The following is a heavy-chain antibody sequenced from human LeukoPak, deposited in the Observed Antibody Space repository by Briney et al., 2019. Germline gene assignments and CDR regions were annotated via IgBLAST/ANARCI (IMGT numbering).Heavy chain of an antibody. D-gene: IGHD6-19*01. CDR3: ASFWDHSSGWYGAFDI. CDR1: GGSISSGSYY. CDR2: INHSGST. Sequence: SETLSLTCTVSGGSISSGSYYWSWIRQPPGKGLEWIGEINHSGSTNYNPSLKSRVTISVDTSKNQFSLKLSSVTAADTAVYYCASFWDHSSGWYGAFDIWGQGTMVTVSS. J-gene: IGHJ3*02. V-gene: IGHV4-39*07.